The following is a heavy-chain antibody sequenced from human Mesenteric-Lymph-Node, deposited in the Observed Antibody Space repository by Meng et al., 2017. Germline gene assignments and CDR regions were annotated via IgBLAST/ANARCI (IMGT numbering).Heavy chain of an antibody. J-gene: IGHJ4*02. Sequence: GESLKISCAASGFTFSHYWMTWVRQAPGKGLEWVAYIKPDGSEKYFLDSVKGRFTISRDNAKNSLYLQMNSLRAEDTAVYYCARAVTGTANDWGQGTLVTVSS. D-gene: IGHD6-13*01. CDR2: IKPDGSEK. CDR1: GFTFSHYW. V-gene: IGHV3-7*01. CDR3: ARAVTGTAND.